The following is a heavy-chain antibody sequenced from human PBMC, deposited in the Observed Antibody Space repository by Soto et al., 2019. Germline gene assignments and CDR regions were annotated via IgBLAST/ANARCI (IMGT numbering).Heavy chain of an antibody. CDR1: GASISTTNW. J-gene: IGHJ1*01. D-gene: IGHD6-13*01. V-gene: IGHV4-4*02. CDR3: ARGGASNWLRILHQ. CDR2: IYSSGST. Sequence: PSETLSLTCAVSGASISTTNWWSWVRQPPGMGLEWVGEIYSSGSTNYNPSLKSRISISLDKSKNEFSLTLNSVTAADTAVYYCARGGASNWLRILHQWGQGTLVTV.